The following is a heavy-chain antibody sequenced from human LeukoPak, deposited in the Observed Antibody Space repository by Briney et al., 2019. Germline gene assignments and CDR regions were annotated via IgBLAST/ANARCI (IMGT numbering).Heavy chain of an antibody. D-gene: IGHD2-2*01. CDR3: ASQVVPAATDYYYYYGMDV. V-gene: IGHV1-18*01. J-gene: IGHJ6*02. Sequence: GASVKVSCKASGYTFTSYGISWVRQAPGQGLEWMGWISAYNGNTNYAQKLQGRVTMTTDTSTSTAYMELRSLRSDDTAVYYCASQVVPAATDYYYYYGMDVWGQGTTVTVSS. CDR2: ISAYNGNT. CDR1: GYTFTSYG.